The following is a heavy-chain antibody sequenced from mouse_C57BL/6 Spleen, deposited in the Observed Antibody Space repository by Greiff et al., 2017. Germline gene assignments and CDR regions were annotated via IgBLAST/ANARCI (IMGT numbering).Heavy chain of an antibody. J-gene: IGHJ1*03. D-gene: IGHD1-1*01. CDR1: GYTFTSYW. V-gene: IGHV1-64*01. Sequence: QVQLQQPGAELVKPGASVKLSCKASGYTFTSYWMHWVKQRPGQGLEWIGMIHPNSGSTNYNEKFKSKATLTVDKSSSTAYMQLSSLTSEDSAVYDCARSLVADWYFDVWGTGTTVTVSS. CDR2: IHPNSGST. CDR3: ARSLVADWYFDV.